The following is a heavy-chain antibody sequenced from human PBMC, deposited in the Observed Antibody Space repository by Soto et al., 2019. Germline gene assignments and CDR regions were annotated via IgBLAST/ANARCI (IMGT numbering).Heavy chain of an antibody. D-gene: IGHD3-3*01. CDR1: GYTLTELS. Sequence: ASVKVSCKVSGYTLTELSMHWVLQAPGKGLEWMGGFDPEDGETIYAQKFQGRVTMTTDTSTSTAYMELRSLRSDDTAVYYCARSEWLFDAFDIWGQGTMVTVSS. V-gene: IGHV1-24*01. CDR3: ARSEWLFDAFDI. J-gene: IGHJ3*02. CDR2: FDPEDGET.